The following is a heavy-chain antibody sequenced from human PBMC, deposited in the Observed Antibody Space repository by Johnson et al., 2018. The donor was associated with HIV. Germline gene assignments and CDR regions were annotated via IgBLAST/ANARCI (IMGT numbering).Heavy chain of an antibody. V-gene: IGHV3-11*04. J-gene: IGHJ3*02. Sequence: VQLVESGGGLVKPGGSLRLSCAASGFTFSNAWMSWVRQAPGKGLERVSYISSSGSTIYYADSVKGRFTISRDNAKNSLYLQMNSLRAEDTAVYYCARVFYRYSSSSTAAFDIWGQGTMVTVSS. CDR1: GFTFSNAW. D-gene: IGHD6-6*01. CDR2: ISSSGSTI. CDR3: ARVFYRYSSSSTAAFDI.